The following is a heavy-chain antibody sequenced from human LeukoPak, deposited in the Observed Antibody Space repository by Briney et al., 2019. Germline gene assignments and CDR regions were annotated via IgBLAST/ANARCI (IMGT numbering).Heavy chain of an antibody. J-gene: IGHJ4*02. D-gene: IGHD2-2*02. CDR2: IGAYNGNT. V-gene: IGHV1-18*01. CDR1: GYTFTSYG. Sequence: ASVKVSCKASGYTFTSYGISWVRQAPGQGLEWMGWIGAYNGNTNYAQKPQGRVTMTTDTSTSTAYMELRSLRSDDTAVYYCARDDCSSTSCYTGRYFDYWGQGTLVTVSS. CDR3: ARDDCSSTSCYTGRYFDY.